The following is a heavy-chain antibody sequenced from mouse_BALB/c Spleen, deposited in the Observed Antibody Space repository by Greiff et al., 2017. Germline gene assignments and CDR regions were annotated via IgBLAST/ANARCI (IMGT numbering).Heavy chain of an antibody. CDR2: INPSTGYT. J-gene: IGHJ3*01. V-gene: IGHV1-7*01. CDR3: ARGITTATGWFAY. CDR1: GYTFTSYW. D-gene: IGHD1-2*01. Sequence: LQESGAELAKPGASVKMSCKASGYTFTSYWMHWVKQRPGQGLEWIGYINPSTGYTEYNQKFKDKATLTADKSSSTAYMQLSSLTSEDSAVYYCARGITTATGWFAYWGQGTLVTVSA.